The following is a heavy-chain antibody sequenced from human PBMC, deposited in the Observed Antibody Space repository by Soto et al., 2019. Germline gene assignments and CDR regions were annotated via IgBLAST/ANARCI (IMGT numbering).Heavy chain of an antibody. CDR1: GVSISSSSYY. D-gene: IGHD5-18*01. CDR2: IYYSGST. V-gene: IGHV4-39*01. J-gene: IGHJ4*02. CDR3: AGGYSYGLRAFDY. Sequence: SETLSLTCTVSGVSISSSSYYWGWIRQPPGKGLEWIGSIYYSGSTYYNPSLKSRVTISVDTSKNQFSLKLSSVTAADTAVYYCAGGYSYGLRAFDYWGQGTLVTVSS.